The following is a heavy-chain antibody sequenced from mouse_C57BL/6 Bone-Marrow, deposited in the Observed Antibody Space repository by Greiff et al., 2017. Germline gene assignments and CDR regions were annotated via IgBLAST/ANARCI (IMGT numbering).Heavy chain of an antibody. D-gene: IGHD1-1*01. Sequence: EVQGVESGGDLVKPGGSLKLSCAASGFTFSSYGMSWVRQTPDKRLEWVATISIGGSYTYYPDSVKGRFTISRDNAKNTLYLQMSSLKSEDTAMYYCARQLYGFAYWGQGTLVTVSA. J-gene: IGHJ3*01. CDR1: GFTFSSYG. CDR3: ARQLYGFAY. CDR2: ISIGGSYT. V-gene: IGHV5-6*01.